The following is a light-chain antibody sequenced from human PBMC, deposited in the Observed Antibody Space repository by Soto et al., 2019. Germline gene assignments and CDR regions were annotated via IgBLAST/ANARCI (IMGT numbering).Light chain of an antibody. CDR1: QGISSA. Sequence: AIQLTQSPSSLSASVGDRVTITCRASQGISSALDWYQQKPGKAPKLLIYDASSLESGVPSRFSGSGSGTDFTLTISSLQPEDFASYYCQHFNSYFQTFGQGTKVDIK. CDR3: QHFNSYFQT. V-gene: IGKV1-13*02. J-gene: IGKJ1*01. CDR2: DAS.